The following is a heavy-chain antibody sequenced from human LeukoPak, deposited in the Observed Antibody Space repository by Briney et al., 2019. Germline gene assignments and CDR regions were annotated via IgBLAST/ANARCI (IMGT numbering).Heavy chain of an antibody. Sequence: GGSLRLSCAASGFTFSSYAMSWVRQAPGKGLEWASAISGSGGSTYYADSVKGRFTISRDNSKNTLYLQMNSLRAEDTAVYYCAKVDLLDYYGSGRDYWGQGTLVTVSS. CDR1: GFTFSSYA. V-gene: IGHV3-23*01. J-gene: IGHJ4*02. D-gene: IGHD3-10*01. CDR2: ISGSGGST. CDR3: AKVDLLDYYGSGRDY.